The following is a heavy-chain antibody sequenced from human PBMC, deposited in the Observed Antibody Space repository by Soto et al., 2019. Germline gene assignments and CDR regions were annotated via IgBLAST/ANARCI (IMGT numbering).Heavy chain of an antibody. Sequence: EVQLVETGGGLIQPGGSLRLSCAASGFNITNNYMSWVRQAPGKGLEWVSFIYSGGSIYYEDSVKGRFSISRDISKNTLFFQMNSLRAEDTAVYYCARSYDSSGYYPGSFDYWGQGTLVTVSS. CDR2: IYSGGSI. J-gene: IGHJ4*02. D-gene: IGHD3-22*01. CDR3: ARSYDSSGYYPGSFDY. CDR1: GFNITNNY. V-gene: IGHV3-53*02.